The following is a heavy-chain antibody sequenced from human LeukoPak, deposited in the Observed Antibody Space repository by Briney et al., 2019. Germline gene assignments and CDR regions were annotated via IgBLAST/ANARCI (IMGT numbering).Heavy chain of an antibody. V-gene: IGHV4-31*03. CDR3: ARGRQDYYDSSGYPERFHYFDY. D-gene: IGHD3-22*01. Sequence: SQTLSLTCTVSGGSISSGGYYWSWIRQHPGKGLEWIGYIYYSGSTYYNPSLKSRVTISVDTSKNQFSLKLSSVTAADTAVYYCARGRQDYYDSSGYPERFHYFDYWGQGTLVTVSS. CDR1: GGSISSGGYY. CDR2: IYYSGST. J-gene: IGHJ4*02.